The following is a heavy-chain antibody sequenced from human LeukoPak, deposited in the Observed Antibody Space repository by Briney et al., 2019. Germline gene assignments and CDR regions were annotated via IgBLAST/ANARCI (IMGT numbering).Heavy chain of an antibody. J-gene: IGHJ6*02. D-gene: IGHD2-15*01. CDR3: ARDQRGYCSGGSCYTGRYYGMDV. V-gene: IGHV3-66*01. Sequence: GGSLRLSCAASGFTVSSNYMSWVRQAPGKGLEWVSVIYSGGSTYYADSVKGRFTISRDNSKNTLYLQMNSLRAEDTAVYYCARDQRGYCSGGSCYTGRYYGMDVWGQGTTVTVSS. CDR2: IYSGGST. CDR1: GFTVSSNY.